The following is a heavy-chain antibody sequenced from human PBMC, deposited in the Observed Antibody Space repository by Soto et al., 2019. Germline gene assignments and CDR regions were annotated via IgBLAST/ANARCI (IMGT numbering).Heavy chain of an antibody. Sequence: PXETLSLTCSVSGAALNSGNYYWRWIRQVPGKGLEWIGHIYVTGAVDYNPSLRDRITISQDTSERQFSLNLRLVTAADTAVYYCARLRIATNNYKWFDPWGQGTLVTVSS. CDR1: GAALNSGNYY. V-gene: IGHV4-31*03. J-gene: IGHJ5*02. CDR3: ARLRIATNNYKWFDP. CDR2: IYVTGAV. D-gene: IGHD2-21*01.